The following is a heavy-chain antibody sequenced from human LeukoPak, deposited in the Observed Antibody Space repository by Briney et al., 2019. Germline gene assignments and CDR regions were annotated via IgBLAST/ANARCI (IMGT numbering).Heavy chain of an antibody. V-gene: IGHV1-69*05. CDR2: IIPIFGTA. CDR1: GYTFTSYA. J-gene: IGHJ6*03. CDR3: ARGENYYYYMDV. Sequence: ASVKVSCKASGYTFTSYAISWVRQAPGQGLEWMGRIIPIFGTANYAQKFQGRVTITTDESTSTAYMELSSLRSEDTAVYYCARGENYYYYMDVWGKGTTVTVSS.